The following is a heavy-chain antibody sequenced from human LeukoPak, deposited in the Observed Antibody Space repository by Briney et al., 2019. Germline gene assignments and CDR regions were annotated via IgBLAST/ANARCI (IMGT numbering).Heavy chain of an antibody. J-gene: IGHJ4*02. CDR1: GGSISNYF. D-gene: IGHD3-3*01. Sequence: PSETLSLTCSVSGGSISNYFWTWIRQPPGKGLEWIGYIYSSGSTYYNPSLKSRVTISVDTSKNRFSLKLSTVTAADTAVYYCAGEGGFYRPLDYSGQGTLVTVSS. CDR2: IYSSGST. V-gene: IGHV4-4*08. CDR3: AGEGGFYRPLDY.